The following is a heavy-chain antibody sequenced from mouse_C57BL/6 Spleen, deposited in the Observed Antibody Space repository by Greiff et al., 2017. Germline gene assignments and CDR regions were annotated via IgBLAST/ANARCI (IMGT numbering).Heavy chain of an antibody. CDR3: AKDVWFAY. J-gene: IGHJ3*01. CDR2: IYPGDGDT. V-gene: IGHV1-80*01. CDR1: GYAFSSYW. Sequence: QVQLQQPGAELVKPGASVKISCKASGYAFSSYWMNWVKQRPGQGLEWIGQIYPGDGDTNYNGKFKGKATLTADKSSSPAYMQLSSLTSEESSVYVCAKDVWFAYWGQGTLVTVSA.